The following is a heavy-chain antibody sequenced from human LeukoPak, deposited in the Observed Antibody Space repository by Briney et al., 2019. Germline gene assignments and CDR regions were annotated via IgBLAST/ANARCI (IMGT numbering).Heavy chain of an antibody. J-gene: IGHJ6*02. CDR2: IYYSGST. Sequence: SETLSLTCTVSGGSISSYYWSWIRQPPGKGLEWIGYIYYSGSTYYNPSLKSRVTISVDTSKNQFSLKLSSVTAADTAVYYCARVGIPAAIAPYYYYGMDVWGQGTTVTVSS. CDR3: ARVGIPAAIAPYYYYGMDV. CDR1: GGSISSYY. V-gene: IGHV4-59*08. D-gene: IGHD2-2*02.